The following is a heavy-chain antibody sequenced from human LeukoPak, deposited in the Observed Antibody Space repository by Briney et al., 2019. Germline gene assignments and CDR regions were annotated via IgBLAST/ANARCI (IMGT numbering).Heavy chain of an antibody. Sequence: GASVKVSCKASGYTFTGYYMHWVRQAPGQGLEWVGWINPNSGCTNYAQTFQGRVTMTRDTSISTAYMELSRLRSDDTAVYYWARAYSSGWQYFDYWGQGTLVTVSS. J-gene: IGHJ4*02. D-gene: IGHD6-19*01. CDR3: ARAYSSGWQYFDY. V-gene: IGHV1-2*02. CDR2: INPNSGCT. CDR1: GYTFTGYY.